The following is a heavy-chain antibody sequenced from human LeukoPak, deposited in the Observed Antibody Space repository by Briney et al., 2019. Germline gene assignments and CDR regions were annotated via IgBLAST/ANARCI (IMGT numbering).Heavy chain of an antibody. D-gene: IGHD2-15*01. Sequence: GGSLRLSCAASGFTLSSYAMSWVRQAPGKGLEWVSAISDTGNTYHADSVEGRFTISRDSSKNTLFLQMNRLRREDAAVYYCAKAPVTTCRGAFCYPFDYWGLGTLVTVSS. V-gene: IGHV3-23*01. J-gene: IGHJ4*02. CDR1: GFTLSSYA. CDR3: AKAPVTTCRGAFCYPFDY. CDR2: ISDTGNT.